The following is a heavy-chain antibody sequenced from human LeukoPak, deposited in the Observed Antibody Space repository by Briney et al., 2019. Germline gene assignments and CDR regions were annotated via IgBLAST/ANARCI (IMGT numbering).Heavy chain of an antibody. D-gene: IGHD4/OR15-4a*01. Sequence: SETLSLTCAVSGGSISSGGYSWSWIRQPPGTGLEWIGYIYHSGSTYYNPSLKSRVTISVDRSKDQFSLRLSSVTAADTAVYYCARGGRTMAGPLPPDYWGQGTLVTVSS. CDR2: IYHSGST. CDR3: ARGGRTMAGPLPPDY. CDR1: GGSISSGGYS. V-gene: IGHV4-30-2*01. J-gene: IGHJ4*02.